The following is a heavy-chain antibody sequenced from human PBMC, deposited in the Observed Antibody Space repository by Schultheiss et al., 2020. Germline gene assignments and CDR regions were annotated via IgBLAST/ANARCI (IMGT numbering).Heavy chain of an antibody. CDR2: ISYDGSNK. CDR1: GFTFSSYA. D-gene: IGHD2-15*01. J-gene: IGHJ4*02. V-gene: IGHV3-30*04. Sequence: GGSLRLSCAASGFTFSSYAMHWVRQAPGKGLEWVAVISYDGSNKYYADSVKGRFTISRDNSKNTLYLQMNSLRAEDTAVYYCASSESKVAATADFDYWGQGTLVTVSS. CDR3: ASSESKVAATADFDY.